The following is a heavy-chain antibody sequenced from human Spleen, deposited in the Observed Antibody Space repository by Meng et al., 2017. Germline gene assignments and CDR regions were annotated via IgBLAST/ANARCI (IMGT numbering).Heavy chain of an antibody. CDR3: ARGPTTMAHDFDY. CDR1: GGSFSDYY. D-gene: IGHD4-11*01. CDR2: INHSGST. V-gene: IGHV4-34*01. J-gene: IGHJ4*02. Sequence: QVQLQQRGAGLLKPSETLSLTCVVAGGSFSDYYWSWIRQLPGKGLEWIGEINHSGSTNYNPSLESRATLSVATSQNNLSLKLSSVTAADSAVYYCARGPTTMAHDFDYWGQGTLVTVSS.